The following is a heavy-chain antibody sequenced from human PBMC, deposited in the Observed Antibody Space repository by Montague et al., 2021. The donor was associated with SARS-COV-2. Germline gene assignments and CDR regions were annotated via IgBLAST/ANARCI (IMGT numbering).Heavy chain of an antibody. CDR2: TYYSGST. CDR1: GGSISRYY. D-gene: IGHD3-9*01. Sequence: SETLSLTCTVSGGSISRYYWNWIRQPPATGLEWIAYTYYSGSTNSNPSLKSRVTISVDTSKNQFSLKLSSVTAADTAVYYCARSRENYNILTGYPYYFDYWGQGALVTVSS. CDR3: ARSRENYNILTGYPYYFDY. J-gene: IGHJ4*02. V-gene: IGHV4-59*01.